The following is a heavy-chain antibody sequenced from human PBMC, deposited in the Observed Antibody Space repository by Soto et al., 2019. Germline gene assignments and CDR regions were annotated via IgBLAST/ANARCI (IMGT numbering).Heavy chain of an antibody. CDR3: ARDDCSGVSCYSELFDY. CDR2: ISYDGSNK. Sequence: PGGSLRLSCAASAFTFSSYAMNWVRQAPGKGLEWVAVISYDGSNKYYADSVKGRFTVSRDNSKNTLYLQMNSLRPEDTAVYYCARDDCSGVSCYSELFDYWGQGTLVTVSS. J-gene: IGHJ4*02. CDR1: AFTFSSYA. D-gene: IGHD2-15*01. V-gene: IGHV3-30-3*01.